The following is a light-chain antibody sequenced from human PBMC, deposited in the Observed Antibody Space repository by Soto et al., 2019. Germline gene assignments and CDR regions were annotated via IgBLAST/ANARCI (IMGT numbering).Light chain of an antibody. CDR3: QQYGSSLGVT. CDR2: GAS. CDR1: QSVSSSY. Sequence: IMLTQSPGTLSLSPGERATLSCRASQSVSSSYLAWYQQKPGQAPRLLIYGASSRATGMPDRFSGSGSGTDFALTIRRLEPEDFAVYYCQQYGSSLGVTFGGGTKADIK. J-gene: IGKJ4*01. V-gene: IGKV3-20*01.